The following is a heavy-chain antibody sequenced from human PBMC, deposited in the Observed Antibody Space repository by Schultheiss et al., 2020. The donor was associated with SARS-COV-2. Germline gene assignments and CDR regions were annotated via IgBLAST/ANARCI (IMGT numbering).Heavy chain of an antibody. CDR1: GGSISSYY. V-gene: IGHV4-59*01. CDR2: IYYSGST. Sequence: SETLSLTCTVSGGSISSYYWSWIRQPPGKGLEWIGYIYYSGSTKYSPSLKSRVTISSDTSKNQFSLTLTSVTAADTAVYFCARGKWGVGYFDYWGQGMLVTVSS. CDR3: ARGKWGVGYFDY. J-gene: IGHJ4*02. D-gene: IGHD3-10*01.